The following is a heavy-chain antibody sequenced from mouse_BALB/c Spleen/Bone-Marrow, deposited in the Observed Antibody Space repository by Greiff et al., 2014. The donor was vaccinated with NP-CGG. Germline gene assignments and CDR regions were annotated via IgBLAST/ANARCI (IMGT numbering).Heavy chain of an antibody. CDR1: GFTFSNYA. J-gene: IGHJ2*01. Sequence: EVQVVESGGGLVKPGGSLKLSCAASGFTFSNYAMSRVRQTPEKRLEWVAIISSGGSYTYYPDSVKGRFTISRDNAKTILYLQMSSLRSEDTAMYYCARQDGFDYWGQGTTLTVSS. CDR2: ISSGGSYT. V-gene: IGHV5-9-3*01. D-gene: IGHD2-3*01. CDR3: ARQDGFDY.